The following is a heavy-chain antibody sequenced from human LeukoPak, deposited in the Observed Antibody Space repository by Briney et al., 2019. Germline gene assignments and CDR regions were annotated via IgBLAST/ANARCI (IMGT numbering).Heavy chain of an antibody. V-gene: IGHV3-11*04. Sequence: GGSLRLYCAGSGFTFSDYYMSRIRQAPGQGLEWVSYISSSGRTIYYADSVKGRFTISRDNAKNSLYLQMNSLRAEDTAVYYCARADCSSSSCYELDYWGQGTLVTVSS. CDR2: ISSSGRTI. J-gene: IGHJ4*02. CDR1: GFTFSDYY. D-gene: IGHD2-2*01. CDR3: ARADCSSSSCYELDY.